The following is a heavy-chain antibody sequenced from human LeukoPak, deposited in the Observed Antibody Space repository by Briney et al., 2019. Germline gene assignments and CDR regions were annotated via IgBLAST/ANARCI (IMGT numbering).Heavy chain of an antibody. J-gene: IGHJ5*02. CDR1: LYTFTSYH. Sequence: SVKVSFKSSLYTFTSYHMHWVRQPPARGLEGMGIINPSGDSTSYAQKFQGRVSMTRDMYTSTVYMELSSLRYEDTAVYYCARDFQGYQTNWFDPWGQGTLVSVSS. CDR3: ARDFQGYQTNWFDP. CDR2: INPSGDST. V-gene: IGHV1-46*01. D-gene: IGHD6-13*01.